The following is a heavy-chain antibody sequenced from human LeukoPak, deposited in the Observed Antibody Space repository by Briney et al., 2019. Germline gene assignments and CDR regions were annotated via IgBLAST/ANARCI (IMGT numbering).Heavy chain of an antibody. D-gene: IGHD1-14*01. V-gene: IGHV3-53*01. J-gene: IGHJ3*02. CDR3: ARDLSPWESRNPDAFDI. CDR1: GFPFSGSA. Sequence: GGSLCLSCAASGFPFSGSARHWARRAPGKGRGWASVIFSGGSTYHADSVRGRFTISRDNYKNTLYLQMNSLRAEDTAVYYCARDLSPWESRNPDAFDIWGQGTTVTVSS. CDR2: IFSGGST.